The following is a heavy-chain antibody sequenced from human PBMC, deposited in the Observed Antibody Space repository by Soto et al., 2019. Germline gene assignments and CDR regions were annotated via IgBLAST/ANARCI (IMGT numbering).Heavy chain of an antibody. Sequence: ASVKVSCKASGYTFTSYGISWVRQAPGQGLEWMGWISAYNGNTNYAQKLQGRVTMTTDTSTSTAYMELRSLTSEDTAVYYCATRIFGDILTGYDYWGQGTLVTVSS. CDR1: GYTFTSYG. CDR3: ATRIFGDILTGYDY. V-gene: IGHV1-18*01. D-gene: IGHD3-9*01. CDR2: ISAYNGNT. J-gene: IGHJ4*02.